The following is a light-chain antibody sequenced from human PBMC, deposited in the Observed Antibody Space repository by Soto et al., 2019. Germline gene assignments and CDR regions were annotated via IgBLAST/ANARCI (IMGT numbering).Light chain of an antibody. CDR1: QTISSW. CDR3: QHYNSYSEA. J-gene: IGKJ1*01. V-gene: IGKV1-5*03. CDR2: MAS. Sequence: DIQMTPAPTTLSGSAGDRVTITCRASQTISSWLAWYQQKPGKAPKLLIYMASTLESGVPSRFSGSGSGTEFTLTIISLQSDDFATYYCQHYNSYSEAFGQGTKVDIK.